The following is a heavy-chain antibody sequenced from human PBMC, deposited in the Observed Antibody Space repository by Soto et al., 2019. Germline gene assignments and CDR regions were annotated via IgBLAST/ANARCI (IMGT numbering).Heavy chain of an antibody. CDR3: ARLGGFFQALDS. CDR1: GGSISPYY. D-gene: IGHD2-15*01. Sequence: SETLSLTCTVSGGSISPYYWSWIRQPPGKGLEWIGYIYFGGTTKYNPSLKSRVSMSVDTSKNQFSLKLTSVTAADTAVYYCARLGGFFQALDSWGQGTLVTVSS. CDR2: IYFGGTT. J-gene: IGHJ4*02. V-gene: IGHV4-59*08.